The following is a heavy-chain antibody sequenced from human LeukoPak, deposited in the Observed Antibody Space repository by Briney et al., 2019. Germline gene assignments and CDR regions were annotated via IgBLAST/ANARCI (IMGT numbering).Heavy chain of an antibody. D-gene: IGHD2-2*02. J-gene: IGHJ5*02. V-gene: IGHV1-18*01. CDR1: GYTFTSYG. CDR2: ISAYNGNT. CDR3: ARGRDCSSTSCYSLKPRGAWFDP. Sequence: ASVKVSCKASGYTFTSYGISWVRQAPGQGLEWMGWISAYNGNTNYAQKLQGRVTITADESTSTAYMELSSLRSEDTAVYYCARGRDCSSTSCYSLKPRGAWFDPWGQGTLVTVSS.